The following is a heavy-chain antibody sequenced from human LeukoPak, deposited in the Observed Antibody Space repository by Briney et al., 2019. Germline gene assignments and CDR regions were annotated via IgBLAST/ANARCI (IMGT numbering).Heavy chain of an antibody. CDR3: ARDSKGGGWYYYYMDV. CDR1: GFTFTSYW. J-gene: IGHJ6*03. V-gene: IGHV3-7*03. Sequence: GGSQRLSCAASGFTFTSYWMSWVRQAPGKGPEWVANIRQDGSEKYYVDSVKGRFTISRDNAKNSLYLQMNSLRAEDTALYYCARDSKGGGWYYYYMDVWGKGTTVTVSS. CDR2: IRQDGSEK. D-gene: IGHD6-19*01.